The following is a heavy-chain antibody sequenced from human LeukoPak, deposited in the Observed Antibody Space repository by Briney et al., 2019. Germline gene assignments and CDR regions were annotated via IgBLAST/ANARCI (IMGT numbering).Heavy chain of an antibody. D-gene: IGHD6-19*01. CDR2: IYYSGST. J-gene: IGHJ2*01. CDR3: ATHRPGIAVAHWYFDL. CDR1: GGSISSYY. V-gene: IGHV4-59*01. Sequence: SETLSLTYTVSGGSISSYYWSWIRQPPGKGLEWIGYIYYSGSTNYNPSLKSRVTISVDTSKNQFSLKLSSVTAADTAVYYCATHRPGIAVAHWYFDLWAVAPWSLSPQ.